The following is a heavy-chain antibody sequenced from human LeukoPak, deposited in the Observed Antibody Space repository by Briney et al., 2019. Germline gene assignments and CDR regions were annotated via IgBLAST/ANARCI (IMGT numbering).Heavy chain of an antibody. V-gene: IGHV3-21*01. Sequence: GGSLRLSCAASGFTFSSYSMNWVRQAPGKGLEWVSSISSSSSYIYYADSVKGRFTISRDNAKNSLYLQMNSLRAEDTAVYYCARAQEVAGYYGMDVWGQGTTVTVSS. D-gene: IGHD6-19*01. CDR3: ARAQEVAGYYGMDV. CDR2: ISSSSSYI. J-gene: IGHJ6*02. CDR1: GFTFSSYS.